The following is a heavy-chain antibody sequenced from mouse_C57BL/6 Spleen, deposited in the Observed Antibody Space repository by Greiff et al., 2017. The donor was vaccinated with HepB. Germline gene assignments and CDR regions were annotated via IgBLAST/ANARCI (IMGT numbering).Heavy chain of an antibody. J-gene: IGHJ2*01. CDR2: IYPGDGDT. D-gene: IGHD2-1*01. V-gene: IGHV1-80*01. Sequence: QVQLQQSGAELVKPGASVKISCKASGYAFSSYWMNWVKQRPGKGLEWIGQIYPGDGDTNYNGKFKGKATLTADKSSSTAYMQLSSLTSEDSAVYLCARGESYYGNFFDYWGQGTTLTVSS. CDR3: ARGESYYGNFFDY. CDR1: GYAFSSYW.